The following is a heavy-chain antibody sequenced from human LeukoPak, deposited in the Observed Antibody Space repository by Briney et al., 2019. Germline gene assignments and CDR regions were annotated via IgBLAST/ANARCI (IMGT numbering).Heavy chain of an antibody. CDR1: GYSFTSYW. J-gene: IGHJ4*02. Sequence: GESLKISCKGSGYSFTSYWIGWVRQMPGKGLEWMGIIYPGDSDPRYSPSFQGQVTISADESISTAYLQWRSLKASDTAMYYCARHLSPLNGQGDYWGQGTLVTVSS. CDR2: IYPGDSDP. V-gene: IGHV5-51*01. CDR3: ARHLSPLNGQGDY. D-gene: IGHD2-8*01.